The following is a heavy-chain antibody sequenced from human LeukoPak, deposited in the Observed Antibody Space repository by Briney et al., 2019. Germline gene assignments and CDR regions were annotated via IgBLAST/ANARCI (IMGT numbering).Heavy chain of an antibody. J-gene: IGHJ5*02. CDR2: ISAYNGNT. CDR1: GYTFTSYG. CDR3: ARSYYDFSGKWGRWFDP. Sequence: ASVKVSCKASGYTFTSYGISWVRQAPGQGLEWMGWISAYNGNTNYAQKLQGRVTMTTDTSTSTAYMELRSLRSDDTAVYYCARSYYDFSGKWGRWFDPWGQGTLATVSS. D-gene: IGHD3-3*01. V-gene: IGHV1-18*01.